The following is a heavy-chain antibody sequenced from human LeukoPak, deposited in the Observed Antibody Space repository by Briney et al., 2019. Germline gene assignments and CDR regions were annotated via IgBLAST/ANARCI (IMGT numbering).Heavy chain of an antibody. D-gene: IGHD3-22*01. CDR2: ISYDGSNK. CDR3: AKVEITMIVVVPGDY. Sequence: PGGSLRLSCAASGFTFSSYGMHWVRQAPGKGLEGVAVISYDGSNKYYADSVKGRFTISRDNSKNTLYLQMNSLRAEDTAVYYCAKVEITMIVVVPGDYWGQGTLVTVSS. V-gene: IGHV3-30*18. CDR1: GFTFSSYG. J-gene: IGHJ4*02.